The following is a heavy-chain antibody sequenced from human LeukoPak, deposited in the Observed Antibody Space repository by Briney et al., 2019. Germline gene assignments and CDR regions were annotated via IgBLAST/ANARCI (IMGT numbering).Heavy chain of an antibody. D-gene: IGHD2-21*02. Sequence: SETLSLTCTVSGGSISSSSYYWGWIRQPPGKGLEWIGSIYYSGSTYYNPSLKSRVTISVDTSKNQFSLKLSSVTAADTAVYYCARAQKRPGVTAIGGPYYYYYYGMDVWGQGTTVTVSS. J-gene: IGHJ6*02. CDR3: ARAQKRPGVTAIGGPYYYYYYGMDV. CDR1: GGSISSSSYY. V-gene: IGHV4-39*07. CDR2: IYYSGST.